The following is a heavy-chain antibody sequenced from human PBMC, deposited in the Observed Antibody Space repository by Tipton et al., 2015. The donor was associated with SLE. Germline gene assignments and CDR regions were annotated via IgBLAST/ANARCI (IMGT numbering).Heavy chain of an antibody. CDR2: IYYSGST. Sequence: TLSLTCTVSGGFIRSYYWSWIRQPPGKGLEWIGYIYYSGSTNYNPSLKSRVTISVDTSKNQFSLTLYSVTAADTAVYYCARGDDSIWGSYRHPLLWGQGILVTVSS. J-gene: IGHJ1*01. V-gene: IGHV4-59*12. CDR1: GGFIRSYY. CDR3: ARGDDSIWGSYRHPLL. D-gene: IGHD3-16*02.